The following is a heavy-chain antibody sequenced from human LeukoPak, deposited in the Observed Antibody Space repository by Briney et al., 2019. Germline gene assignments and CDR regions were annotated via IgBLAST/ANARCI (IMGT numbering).Heavy chain of an antibody. V-gene: IGHV1-46*01. CDR1: GYTFSSYY. D-gene: IGHD1-26*01. CDR3: ARGVSGSYSHFDY. CDR2: IKPSGGST. J-gene: IGHJ4*02. Sequence: ASVKVSCKASGYTFSSYYMHSVRQAPGHGLEWMGIIKPSGGSTSYAQKFQGRVTMTSDMSTSTVYMELSSLRSEGTAVYYCARGVSGSYSHFDYWGQGTLVTVSS.